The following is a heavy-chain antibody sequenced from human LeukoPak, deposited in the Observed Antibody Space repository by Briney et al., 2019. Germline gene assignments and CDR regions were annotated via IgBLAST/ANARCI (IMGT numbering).Heavy chain of an antibody. J-gene: IGHJ6*02. D-gene: IGHD6-13*01. CDR2: ISGSGGST. Sequence: PGRSLRLSCAASGFTFSSYGMHWVRQAPGKGLEWVSAISGSGGSTYYADSVKGRFTISRDNSKNTLYLQMNSLRAEDTAVYYCASERGYSSSWYNYYYGMDVWGQGTTVTVSS. CDR3: ASERGYSSSWYNYYYGMDV. V-gene: IGHV3-23*01. CDR1: GFTFSSYG.